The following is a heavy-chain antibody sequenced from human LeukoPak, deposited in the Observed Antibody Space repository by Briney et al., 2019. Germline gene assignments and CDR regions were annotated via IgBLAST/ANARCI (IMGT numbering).Heavy chain of an antibody. CDR3: ARNVTHGLFDQ. V-gene: IGHV4-38-2*01. CDR2: IYNRCCI. CDR1: GYPINSGDY. D-gene: IGHD2-21*02. J-gene: IGHJ4*02. Sequence: SETLSLTCAVSGYPINSGDYWGRIRQPPGKGLECIGSIYNRCCIFYKLSLKSPLTISVDTSNNQFSLRLSSVTAADTAVYYCARNVTHGLFDQWGQGTLVTVSS.